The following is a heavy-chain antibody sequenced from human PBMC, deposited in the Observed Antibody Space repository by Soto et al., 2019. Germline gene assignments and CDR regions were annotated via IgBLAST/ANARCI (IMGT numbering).Heavy chain of an antibody. CDR2: IIPIFDSR. D-gene: IGHD3-16*01. Sequence: QVQLVQSGAEVKKPGSSVKVSCKASRDTFSKYAFNWVRQAPGQGIEWMGWIIPIFDSRNYAEKFQGRVTITADESTSTAYMELRSLRFEDTAVYYCARGETDLGVWGQGTTVTVSS. J-gene: IGHJ6*02. CDR3: ARGETDLGV. V-gene: IGHV1-69*01. CDR1: RDTFSKYA.